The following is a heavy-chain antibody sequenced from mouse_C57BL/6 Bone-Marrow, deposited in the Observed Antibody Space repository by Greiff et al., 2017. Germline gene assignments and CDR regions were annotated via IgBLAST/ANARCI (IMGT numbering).Heavy chain of an antibody. J-gene: IGHJ3*01. D-gene: IGHD1-1*01. CDR2: IYPRDGST. Sequence: QVQLQQSGPELVKPGASVKLSCKASGYTFTSYDINWVKQRPGQGLEWIGWIYPRDGSTKYNEKSKGKATLTVDTSSSTAYMGLHSLTSEDSAVYFCARSLTTVVATEGFAYWGQGTLVTVSA. CDR1: GYTFTSYD. V-gene: IGHV1-85*01. CDR3: ARSLTTVVATEGFAY.